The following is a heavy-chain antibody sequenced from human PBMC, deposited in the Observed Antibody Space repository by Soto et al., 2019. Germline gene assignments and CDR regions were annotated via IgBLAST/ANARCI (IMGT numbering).Heavy chain of an antibody. CDR2: IVVGSGNT. CDR1: GFTFTSSA. V-gene: IGHV1-58*01. CDR3: AADSAHIAVARTYYYYGMDV. Sequence: GASVKVSCKASGFTFTSSAVQWVRQARGQRLEWIGWIVVGSGNTNYAQKFQERVTITRDMSTSTAYMELSSLRSEDTAVYYCAADSAHIAVARTYYYYGMDVWGQGTTVTVSS. D-gene: IGHD6-19*01. J-gene: IGHJ6*02.